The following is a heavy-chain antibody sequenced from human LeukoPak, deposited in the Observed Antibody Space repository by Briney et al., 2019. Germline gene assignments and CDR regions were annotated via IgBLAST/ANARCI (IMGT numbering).Heavy chain of an antibody. Sequence: PGESLKISCKGSGYSFTSYWISWVRQMPGKGLEWMGRIDPSDSYTNYSPSFQGHVTISADKSISTAYLQWSSLKASDTAMYYCARQYCSSTSCQVVDYWGQGTLVTVSS. CDR3: ARQYCSSTSCQVVDY. D-gene: IGHD2-2*01. V-gene: IGHV5-10-1*01. CDR2: IDPSDSYT. J-gene: IGHJ4*02. CDR1: GYSFTSYW.